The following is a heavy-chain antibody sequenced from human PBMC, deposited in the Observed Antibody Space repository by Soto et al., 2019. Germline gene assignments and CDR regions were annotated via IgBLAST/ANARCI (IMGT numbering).Heavy chain of an antibody. V-gene: IGHV4-30-4*08. CDR2: IHHSGSI. CDR3: AREDDGGDSLDV. J-gene: IGHJ6*02. Sequence: SETLSLTCTVSGDSISSDYDHWTWIRQSPGKGLEWIGYIHHSGSILYNPSLKSRVTISVDTSKNQFSLHLTSVTAADTAVYFCAREDDGGDSLDVWGQGTTVTVSS. CDR1: GDSISSDYDH. D-gene: IGHD2-21*02.